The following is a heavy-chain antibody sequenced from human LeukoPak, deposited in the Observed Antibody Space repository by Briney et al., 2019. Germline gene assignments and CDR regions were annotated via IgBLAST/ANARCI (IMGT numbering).Heavy chain of an antibody. CDR1: GFTFSSHW. V-gene: IGHV4-4*08. J-gene: IGHJ5*02. Sequence: GSLRLSCAASGFTFSSHWTSWVRQAPGKGLKWIGRIYTSGSTNYNPSLTSRVTISLDTSKNQFSLKLSSVTAADTAVYYCARERAYCDILPRWFDPWGQGTLVTVSS. D-gene: IGHD3-9*01. CDR2: IYTSGST. CDR3: ARERAYCDILPRWFDP.